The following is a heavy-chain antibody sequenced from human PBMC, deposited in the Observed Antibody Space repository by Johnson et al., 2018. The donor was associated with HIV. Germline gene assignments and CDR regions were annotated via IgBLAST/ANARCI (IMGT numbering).Heavy chain of an antibody. Sequence: QVRLVESGGGLVQPGGSLRLSCVASGFIVSSNYMSWVRQAPGKGLEWVSYISSSGSTIFYADSVKGRFTISRDNAKNSLYLQMHSLRAEDTAVYYCASGYYYGSGTYHGAFDIWGQGTMVTVSS. J-gene: IGHJ3*02. CDR2: ISSSGSTI. CDR1: GFIVSSNY. D-gene: IGHD3-10*01. V-gene: IGHV3-11*04. CDR3: ASGYYYGSGTYHGAFDI.